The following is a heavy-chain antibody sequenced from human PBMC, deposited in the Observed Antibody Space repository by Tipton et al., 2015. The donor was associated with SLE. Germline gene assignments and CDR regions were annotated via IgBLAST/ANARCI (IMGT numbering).Heavy chain of an antibody. CDR3: ARVQAYEGFDP. Sequence: TLSLTCTVSGYSIRSGNYWGWIRQPPGKRLEWIGSIYHSGSTYYTPSLESRVTISVDSSKNQFFLNLTSVTAADTAVYYCARVQAYEGFDPWGQGTLVTVSS. CDR2: IYHSGST. J-gene: IGHJ5*02. CDR1: GYSIRSGNY. V-gene: IGHV4-38-2*02. D-gene: IGHD3-16*01.